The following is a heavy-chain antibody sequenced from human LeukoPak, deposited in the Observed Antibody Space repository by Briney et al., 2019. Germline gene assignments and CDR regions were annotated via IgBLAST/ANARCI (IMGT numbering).Heavy chain of an antibody. CDR2: ISAYNGNT. D-gene: IGHD3-22*01. CDR3: ARSLGYYDSSGYYLNYYYYYYMDV. J-gene: IGHJ6*03. CDR1: GYTFTSYG. Sequence: GASVKVSCKASGYTFTSYGISWVRQAPGQGLEWMGWISAYNGNTNYAQKLQGRVTMTTDTSTSTAYVELRSLRSDDTAVYYCARSLGYYDSSGYYLNYYYYYYMDVWGKGTTVTVSS. V-gene: IGHV1-18*01.